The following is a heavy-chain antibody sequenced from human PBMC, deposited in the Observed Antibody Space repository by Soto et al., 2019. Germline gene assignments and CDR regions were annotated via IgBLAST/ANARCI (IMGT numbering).Heavy chain of an antibody. CDR3: AGTYVPATILAYYFYGMGV. J-gene: IGHJ6*02. CDR1: GGSISSGDYY. CDR2: TYYSGTT. Sequence: SETLSLTCTVSGGSISSGDYYWSWIRQPPGKGLEWIGYTYYSGTTYYNPSLKSRLTISLDTSKNQFSLKLSSVTAADTAVYYCAGTYVPATILAYYFYGMGVWGQGTTVTVPS. V-gene: IGHV4-30-4*01. D-gene: IGHD2-2*01.